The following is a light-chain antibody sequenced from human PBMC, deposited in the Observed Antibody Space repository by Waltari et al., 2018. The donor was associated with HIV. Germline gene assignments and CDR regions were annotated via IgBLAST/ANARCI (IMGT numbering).Light chain of an antibody. CDR2: YDA. CDR1: NIERKS. J-gene: IGLJ2*01. Sequence: SSLLTQLPSVSVAPGQTATITCGGNNIERKSVHWYQQTPGQAPLLVIYYDADRPPGIPERCFGCNSGNTATLTISRVGDGDEADYYCQVWDSASDHVLFGGGTRLTVL. CDR3: QVWDSASDHVL. V-gene: IGLV3-21*04.